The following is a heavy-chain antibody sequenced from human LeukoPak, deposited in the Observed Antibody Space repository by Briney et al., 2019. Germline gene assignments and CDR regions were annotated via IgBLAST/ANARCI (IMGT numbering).Heavy chain of an antibody. CDR3: ARHNPPPTGFCSGTSCFMSGSQYFYMDV. CDR1: GGSFSGYY. CDR2: IYSTGTT. Sequence: PSETLSLTCAVYGGSFSGYYWSWLRQPPGKGPEWIGYIYSTGTTNYSPSLSSRVTISVDTSKNQLSLNLRFVTATDTAVYHCARHNPPPTGFCSGTSCFMSGSQYFYMDVWGKGTSVTVS. D-gene: IGHD2-2*01. J-gene: IGHJ6*03. V-gene: IGHV4-4*09.